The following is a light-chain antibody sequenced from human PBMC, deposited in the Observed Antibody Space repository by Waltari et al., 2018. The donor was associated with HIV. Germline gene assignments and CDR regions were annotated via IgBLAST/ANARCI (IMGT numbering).Light chain of an antibody. Sequence: EIVMTQSPGTLPLSPGETATLNCRASQSVNANYLAWYQQKPGQPPRLLMYGASTRNTGVPDRFTGIGSGTDFTLTISRLEADDFAVYYCQQFADSLLTFGGGTKVEIK. CDR2: GAS. CDR3: QQFADSLLT. J-gene: IGKJ4*01. CDR1: QSVNANY. V-gene: IGKV3-20*01.